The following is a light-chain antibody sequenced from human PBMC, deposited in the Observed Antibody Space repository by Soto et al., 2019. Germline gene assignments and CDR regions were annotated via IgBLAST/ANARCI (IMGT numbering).Light chain of an antibody. J-gene: IGKJ1*01. V-gene: IGKV3-11*01. CDR1: QSVSPY. CDR3: PHRKNWPWT. CDR2: DTS. Sequence: EIVLTQSPATLSLSPGERATLSCRASQSVSPYLAWYQQKPGQVPRLLIYDTSNRATGIPARFSGSGFWTDFTLTISSLEPEDFEVYYCPHRKNWPWTFGQGTKVEVK.